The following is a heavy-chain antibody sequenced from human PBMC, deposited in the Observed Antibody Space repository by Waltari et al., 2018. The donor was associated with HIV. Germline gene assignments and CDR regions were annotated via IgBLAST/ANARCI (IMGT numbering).Heavy chain of an antibody. V-gene: IGHV4-61*01. CDR1: GDSVSSGSYF. CDR3: ARVATGTWFFDV. Sequence: QVQMQESGPGLVKSSETLSLTCTVSGDSVSSGSYFWSWFRQPPGKGLEWIDYIYYTGSTNYNPSLKSRVTISVDTSKNQFSLSLTSVTAADTAVYYCARVATGTWFFDVWGRGTLVTVSS. D-gene: IGHD1-7*01. J-gene: IGHJ2*01. CDR2: IYYTGST.